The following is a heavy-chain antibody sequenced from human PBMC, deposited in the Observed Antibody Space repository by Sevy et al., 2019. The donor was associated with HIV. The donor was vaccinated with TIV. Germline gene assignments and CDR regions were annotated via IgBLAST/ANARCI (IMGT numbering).Heavy chain of an antibody. Sequence: GGSLRLSCAASGFSFSDYYMGWVRQAPGKGLEWVATIYQDGSQENYVDSVKGRFTISRDNAKNSEYLQMNSLRVDDKGIYYCTRELSPGDYWGQGTLVTVSS. CDR2: IYQDGSQE. CDR1: GFSFSDYY. CDR3: TRELSPGDY. V-gene: IGHV3-7*01. J-gene: IGHJ4*02.